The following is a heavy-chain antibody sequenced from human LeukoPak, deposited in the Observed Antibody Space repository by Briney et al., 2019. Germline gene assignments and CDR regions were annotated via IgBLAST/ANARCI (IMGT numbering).Heavy chain of an antibody. Sequence: SSETLSLTCTVSGGSISSGDYYWSWVRQPPGKGLEWIGYIYYSGSTYYNPSLKSRVTISVDTSKNQFSLKLSSVTAADTAVYYCAGGIAAAASPFDYWGQGTLVTVSS. CDR1: GGSISSGDYY. D-gene: IGHD6-13*01. CDR3: AGGIAAAASPFDY. V-gene: IGHV4-30-4*01. J-gene: IGHJ4*02. CDR2: IYYSGST.